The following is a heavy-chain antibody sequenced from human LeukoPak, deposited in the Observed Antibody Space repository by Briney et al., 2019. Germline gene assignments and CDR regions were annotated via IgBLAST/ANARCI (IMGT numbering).Heavy chain of an antibody. Sequence: SGPTVVEPTQTLTLACRFSGFSLRTSGVGVGWIRQPPGKPLEWLARVYWDGDKRYRPSLESRLTISEDTSKNQVVLIMTDMDPVDTGTYFCTHSLRMPGCSNSRCYYTDQWGQRTRVSVSS. CDR3: THSLRMPGCSNSRCYYTDQ. J-gene: IGHJ4*02. CDR2: VYWDGDK. V-gene: IGHV2-5*02. CDR1: GFSLRTSGVG. D-gene: IGHD2-2*01.